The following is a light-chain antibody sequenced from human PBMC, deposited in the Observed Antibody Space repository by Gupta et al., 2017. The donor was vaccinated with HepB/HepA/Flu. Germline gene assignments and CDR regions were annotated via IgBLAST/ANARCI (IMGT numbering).Light chain of an antibody. V-gene: IGLV2-14*01. CDR1: SSDVGDYNY. J-gene: IGLJ1*01. CDR2: AVS. Sequence: QSALTQPASVSGSPGQSITISCTGTSSDVGDYNYVSWYQQHPGKAPKLMIYAVSNRPSGVSNRFSGSKSGNTASLTISGLQAEDEADYYCSSYTSSSTLAFGTGTKVTVL. CDR3: SSYTSSSTLA.